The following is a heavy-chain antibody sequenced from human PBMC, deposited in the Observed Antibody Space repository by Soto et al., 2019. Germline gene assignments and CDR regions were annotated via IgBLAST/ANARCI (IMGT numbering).Heavy chain of an antibody. CDR1: GYTFTSYA. D-gene: IGHD1-1*01. Sequence: ASVKVSCKASGYTFTSYAMHWVRQAPGQRLEWMGWINAGNGNTKYSQKFQGRVTITRDTSASTAYMELSSLRSEDTAVYYCARGDWNPNYYYYYMDVWGKGTTVTVSS. J-gene: IGHJ6*03. CDR3: ARGDWNPNYYYYYMDV. V-gene: IGHV1-3*01. CDR2: INAGNGNT.